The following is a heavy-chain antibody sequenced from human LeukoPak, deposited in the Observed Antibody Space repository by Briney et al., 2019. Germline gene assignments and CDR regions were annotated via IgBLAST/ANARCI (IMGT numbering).Heavy chain of an antibody. V-gene: IGHV4-59*01. CDR2: IYYSGTT. Sequence: KPSETLSLTCAVYGGSFSGYYWSWIRQPPGKGLEWIGYIYYSGTTDYSPSLRSRVTMSLDTSKNQFSLKLSSVTTADTAVYYCARMGAIAGASANPDYWGQGTLVSVSS. CDR1: GGSFSGYY. D-gene: IGHD4/OR15-4a*01. CDR3: ARMGAIAGASANPDY. J-gene: IGHJ4*02.